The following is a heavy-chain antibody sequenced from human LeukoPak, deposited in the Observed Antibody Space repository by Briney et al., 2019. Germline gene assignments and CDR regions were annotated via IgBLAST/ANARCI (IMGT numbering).Heavy chain of an antibody. CDR1: GFTFSSYG. J-gene: IGHJ4*02. D-gene: IGHD3-9*01. CDR2: ISYDGSNK. Sequence: GGSLRLSCAASGFTFSSYGMHWVRQAPGKGLEWVAVISYDGSNKYDADSVKGRFTISRDNSKNTLYLQMNSLRAEDTAVYYCARAPFYDTPIDYWGQGTLVTVSS. V-gene: IGHV3-30*03. CDR3: ARAPFYDTPIDY.